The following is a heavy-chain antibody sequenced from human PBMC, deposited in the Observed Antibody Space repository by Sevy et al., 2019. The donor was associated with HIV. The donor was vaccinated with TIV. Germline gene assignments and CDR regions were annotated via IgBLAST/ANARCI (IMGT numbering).Heavy chain of an antibody. Sequence: GGSLRLSCAASGFTFSSYDIHWVRQATGKGLEWVSAIRTAGDTYYPDSVKGRFTISRENAKNSLYLQMNSLRAGDTVVYYCAREVPGSLYGMDVWGQGTTVTVSS. D-gene: IGHD3-10*01. CDR2: IRTAGDT. V-gene: IGHV3-13*01. J-gene: IGHJ6*02. CDR1: GFTFSSYD. CDR3: AREVPGSLYGMDV.